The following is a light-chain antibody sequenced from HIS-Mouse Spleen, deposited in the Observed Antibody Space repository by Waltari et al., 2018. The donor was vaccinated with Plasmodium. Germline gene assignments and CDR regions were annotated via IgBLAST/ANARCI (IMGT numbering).Light chain of an antibody. V-gene: IGLV2-11*01. CDR3: CSYAGSYTLV. CDR2: DVS. J-gene: IGLJ2*01. CDR1: SSDRVGLHY. Sequence: QSALTQPRSVSGSPGQSVTISCPGTSSDRVGLHYVSWYQQHPGQAPTLMIYDVSKRPSGVPDRFSGSKSGNTASLTISGLQAEDEADYYCCSYAGSYTLVFGGGTKLTVL.